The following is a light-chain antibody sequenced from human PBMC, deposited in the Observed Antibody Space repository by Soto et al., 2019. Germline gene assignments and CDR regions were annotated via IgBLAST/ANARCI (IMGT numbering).Light chain of an antibody. V-gene: IGLV2-14*03. Sequence: QSALTQPTSVSGSPGQSITISCTGNHNDIGTYDYVSWYQQHPGRAPRLLIYGVTTRPSGISDRFSASKSGLTASLTISGLQPEDEADYYCSSYTSSTNHVFGTGTKVTVL. CDR1: HNDIGTYDY. J-gene: IGLJ1*01. CDR3: SSYTSSTNHV. CDR2: GVT.